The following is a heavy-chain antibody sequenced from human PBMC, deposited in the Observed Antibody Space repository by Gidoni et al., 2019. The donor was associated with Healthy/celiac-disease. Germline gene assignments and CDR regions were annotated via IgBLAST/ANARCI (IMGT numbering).Heavy chain of an antibody. CDR1: GFTVDEYG. V-gene: IGHV3-9*01. D-gene: IGHD2-15*01. CDR2: ISWNSGSI. J-gene: IGHJ4*02. Sequence: EVQLVESGGGLVQPGRSLRLSCAASGFTVDEYGMHWVRQAPGKGLEWVSGISWNSGSIGYADSVKGRFTISRDNAKNSLYLQMNSLRAEDTALYYCAKDIARSLYCSGGTCSLAYWGQGTLVTVSS. CDR3: AKDIARSLYCSGGTCSLAY.